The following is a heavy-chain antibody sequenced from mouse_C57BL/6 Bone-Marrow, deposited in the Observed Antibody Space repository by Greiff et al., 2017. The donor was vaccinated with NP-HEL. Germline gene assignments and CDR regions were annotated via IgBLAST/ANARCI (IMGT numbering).Heavy chain of an antibody. V-gene: IGHV1-55*01. Sequence: QVQLQQPGAELVKPGASVKMSCKASGYTFTSYWITWVKQRPGQGLEWIGDIYPGSGSTNYNEKFKSKATLTVDTSSSTAYMQLSSLTSEDSAVDYCANYGSSLYYFDDWGQGTTLTVSS. CDR1: GYTFTSYW. CDR2: IYPGSGST. J-gene: IGHJ2*01. D-gene: IGHD1-1*01. CDR3: ANYGSSLYYFDD.